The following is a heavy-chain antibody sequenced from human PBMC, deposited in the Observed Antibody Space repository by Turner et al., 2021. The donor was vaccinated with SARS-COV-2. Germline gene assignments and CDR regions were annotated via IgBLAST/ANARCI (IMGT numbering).Heavy chain of an antibody. CDR3: ARDGGGWFDP. D-gene: IGHD3-16*01. V-gene: IGHV3-30*04. CDR1: GFTFSSYA. CDR2: ISYDGSNK. Sequence: QVQLVESGGGVVQPGRSLRLSCAASGFTFSSYAMHWVRQAPGKGLEWVALISYDGSNKYYADSGKGRFTISRDNSKNTLYLQMNSLRAEDTAVYYCARDGGGWFDPWGQGTLVTVSS. J-gene: IGHJ5*02.